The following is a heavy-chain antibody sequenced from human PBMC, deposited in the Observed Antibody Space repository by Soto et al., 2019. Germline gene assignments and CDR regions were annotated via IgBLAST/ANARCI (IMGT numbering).Heavy chain of an antibody. D-gene: IGHD3-3*01. CDR2: ISSSGSTI. CDR3: ARDLEGGSRSQEPFDP. V-gene: IGHV3-48*03. Sequence: GGSLRLSCAASGFTFSSYEMNWVRQAPGKGLEWVSYISSSGSTIYYADSVKGRFTISRDNAKNSLYLQMNSLRAEDTAVYYCARDLEGGSRSQEPFDPWGQGTLVTVSS. J-gene: IGHJ5*02. CDR1: GFTFSSYE.